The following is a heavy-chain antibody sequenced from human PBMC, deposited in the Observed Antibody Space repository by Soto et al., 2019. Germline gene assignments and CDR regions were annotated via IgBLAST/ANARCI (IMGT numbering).Heavy chain of an antibody. V-gene: IGHV3-23*01. Sequence: EVQLLESGGGLVQPGGSLRLSCAASGFTFSSYAMTWVRQAPGKGLEWVSMTSASGGSTYLADSVKGRFTNSRDNSKNTLYLEMNSLRADDTAVYFCAKMSGALGYDVTGYYGMDVWGQGTSVTVSS. J-gene: IGHJ6*02. CDR1: GFTFSSYA. D-gene: IGHD3-9*01. CDR2: TSASGGST. CDR3: AKMSGALGYDVTGYYGMDV.